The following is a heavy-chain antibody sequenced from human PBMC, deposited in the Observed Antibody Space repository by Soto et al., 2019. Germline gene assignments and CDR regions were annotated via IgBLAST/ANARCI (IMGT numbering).Heavy chain of an antibody. CDR1: GGSISSGGYY. J-gene: IGHJ6*03. Sequence: SDTLSLTCTVSGGSISSGGYYWSWIRQHPGKGLEWIGYIYYSGSTYYNPSLKSRVTISVDTSKNQFSLKLSSVTAADTAVYYCAREYSGYDLYYYYYMDVWGKGTTVTVSS. CDR2: IYYSGST. D-gene: IGHD5-12*01. CDR3: AREYSGYDLYYYYYMDV. V-gene: IGHV4-31*03.